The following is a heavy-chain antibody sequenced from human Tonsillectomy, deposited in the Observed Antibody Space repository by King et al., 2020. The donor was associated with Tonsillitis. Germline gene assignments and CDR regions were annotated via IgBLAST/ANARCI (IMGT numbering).Heavy chain of an antibody. V-gene: IGHV3-30*18. Sequence: VQLVESGGGVVQPGRSLRLSCAASGFTFSNYGMHWVRQAPGKGLEWVAVISYDGGNKYYADSVKGRFTISRDNSKNTLYLQMNSLRAEDTAMYYCAEGLWERSRHLVQAFDIWGQGTMVTVSS. D-gene: IGHD6-13*01. CDR1: GFTFSNYG. J-gene: IGHJ3*02. CDR2: ISYDGGNK. CDR3: AEGLWERSRHLVQAFDI.